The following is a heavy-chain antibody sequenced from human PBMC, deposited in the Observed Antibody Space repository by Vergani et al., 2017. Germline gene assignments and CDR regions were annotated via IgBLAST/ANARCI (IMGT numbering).Heavy chain of an antibody. Sequence: QVQLVESGGGVVQPGRSLRLSCAASGFTFSSYAMHWVRQAPGKGLEWVAVISYDGSNKYYADSVKGRFTISRDNSKNTLYLQMNSLRAEDTAVYYCARDQLSVHGDYVDYWGQGTLVTVSS. CDR2: ISYDGSNK. CDR3: ARDQLSVHGDYVDY. J-gene: IGHJ4*02. D-gene: IGHD4-17*01. CDR1: GFTFSSYA. V-gene: IGHV3-30*01.